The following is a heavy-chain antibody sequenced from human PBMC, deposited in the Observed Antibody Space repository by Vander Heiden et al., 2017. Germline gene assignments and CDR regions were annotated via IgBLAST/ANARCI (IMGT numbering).Heavy chain of an antibody. Sequence: QLQLQESGPGLVKPSETLSLTCEVSGDFISNNYYYWGWIRQPPGKGLEWIGNIYYSGTAFYNPSLKSRVTISVDTPTNQFSLRLRSVTAADTAVYYCARNRDGYLADYFDYWGQGSLVTVSS. CDR1: GDFISNNYYY. J-gene: IGHJ4*02. CDR3: ARNRDGYLADYFDY. CDR2: IYYSGTA. V-gene: IGHV4-39*01. D-gene: IGHD5-12*01.